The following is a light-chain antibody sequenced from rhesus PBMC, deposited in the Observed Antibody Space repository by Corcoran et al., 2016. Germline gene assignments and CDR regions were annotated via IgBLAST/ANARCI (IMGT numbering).Light chain of an antibody. Sequence: DIQMTQSPSSLSASVGDTVTITCRASQGISSWLAWYQQTPGKAPKLLVYKASSLKSGVPLRFSGSGSGTDFSLTISSLQAEDFATYYGQQYNRRPYSFGQGTKVESK. CDR2: KAS. CDR1: QGISSW. V-gene: IGKV1-22*01. J-gene: IGKJ2*01. CDR3: QQYNRRPYS.